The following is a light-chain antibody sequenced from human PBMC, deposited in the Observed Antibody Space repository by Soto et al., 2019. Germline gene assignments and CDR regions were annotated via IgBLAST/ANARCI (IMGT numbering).Light chain of an antibody. Sequence: QSVLTQPPSASGTPGQRVTVSCSGSSSTIGSNNVAWYKKLAGSAPKLLIYENDQRPSGVPDRFSCSKSGTSASLAISGLRPEDEATYYCSTWDDSLSSVLFGGGTKLTVL. J-gene: IGLJ2*01. CDR1: SSTIGSNN. CDR2: END. V-gene: IGLV1-47*01. CDR3: STWDDSLSSVL.